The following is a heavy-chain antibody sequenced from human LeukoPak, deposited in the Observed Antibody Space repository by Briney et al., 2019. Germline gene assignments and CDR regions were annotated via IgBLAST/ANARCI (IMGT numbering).Heavy chain of an antibody. CDR3: AKGPHYGERLPFDY. CDR1: GFTFSSYG. Sequence: VRSLRLSCAASGFTFSSYGMHWVRQAPGKGLEWVAVIWYDGSNKYYADSVKGRFTISRDNSKNTLYLQMNSLRAEDTAVYYCAKGPHYGERLPFDYWGQGTLVTVS. J-gene: IGHJ4*02. D-gene: IGHD4-17*01. CDR2: IWYDGSNK. V-gene: IGHV3-33*06.